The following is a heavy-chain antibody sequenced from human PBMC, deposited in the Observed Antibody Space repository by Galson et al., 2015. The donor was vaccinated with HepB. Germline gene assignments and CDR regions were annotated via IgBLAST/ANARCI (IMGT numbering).Heavy chain of an antibody. CDR1: GFTVSSNY. CDR2: IYSGGST. J-gene: IGHJ4*02. Sequence: SLRLSCAASGFTVSSNYMSWVRQAPGKGLEWVSVIYSGGSTYYADSVKGRFTISRDNSKNTLYLQMNSLRAEDTAVYYCARGAGDTAMVPRGDFDYWGQGTLVTVSS. V-gene: IGHV3-53*01. D-gene: IGHD5-18*01. CDR3: ARGAGDTAMVPRGDFDY.